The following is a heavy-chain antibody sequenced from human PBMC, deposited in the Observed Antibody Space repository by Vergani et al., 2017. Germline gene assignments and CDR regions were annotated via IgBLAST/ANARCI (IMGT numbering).Heavy chain of an antibody. CDR1: GGSISSYY. CDR2: IYYSGST. CDR3: ARDRYSYGPPRGWFDP. J-gene: IGHJ5*02. V-gene: IGHV4-59*01. D-gene: IGHD5-18*01. Sequence: QVQLQESGPGLVKPSETLSLTCTVSGGSISSYYWSWIRQPPGKGLEWIGYIYYSGSTNYNPSLKSRVTISVDTSKNQLSLKLSSVTAADTAVYYCARDRYSYGPPRGWFDPWGQGTLVTVSS.